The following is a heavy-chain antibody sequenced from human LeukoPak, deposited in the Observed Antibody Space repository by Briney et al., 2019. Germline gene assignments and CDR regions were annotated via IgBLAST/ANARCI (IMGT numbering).Heavy chain of an antibody. D-gene: IGHD3-22*01. Sequence: SETLSLTCAVYGGSFSGYYWSWIRQPPGKGLEWIGEINHSGSTNYNPSLKSRVTISVDTSKNQFSLKLSSVTAADTAVYYCARHYYYDCSGTFGYWGQGTLVTVSS. V-gene: IGHV4-34*01. CDR1: GGSFSGYY. CDR2: INHSGST. CDR3: ARHYYYDCSGTFGY. J-gene: IGHJ4*02.